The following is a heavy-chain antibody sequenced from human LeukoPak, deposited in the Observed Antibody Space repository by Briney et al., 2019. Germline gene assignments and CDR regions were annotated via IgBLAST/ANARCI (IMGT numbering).Heavy chain of an antibody. Sequence: GGSLRLSCAASGFIVGNNYMSWVRQAPGKGLEWVANIKQDGSEKYYVDSVKGRFTISRDNVKSSLYLQMNSLRVEDTAVYYCARGVGDVWGQGTTVTVSS. CDR2: IKQDGSEK. CDR3: ARGVGDV. CDR1: GFIVGNNY. D-gene: IGHD2-2*01. J-gene: IGHJ6*02. V-gene: IGHV3-7*01.